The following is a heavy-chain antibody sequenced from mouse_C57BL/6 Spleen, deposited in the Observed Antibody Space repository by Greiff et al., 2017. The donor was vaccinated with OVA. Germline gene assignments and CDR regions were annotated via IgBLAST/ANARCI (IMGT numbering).Heavy chain of an antibody. CDR1: GFTFSDYY. J-gene: IGHJ2*01. V-gene: IGHV5-16*01. D-gene: IGHD1-1*01. Sequence: EVHLVESEGGLVQPGSSMKLSCTASGFTFSDYYMAWVRQVPEKGLEWVGNINYDGSSTYYLDSLKSRFIISRDNAKNILYLQMSSLKSEDTATYYCARVPLRYGSSYYFDYWGQGTTLTVSS. CDR2: INYDGSST. CDR3: ARVPLRYGSSYYFDY.